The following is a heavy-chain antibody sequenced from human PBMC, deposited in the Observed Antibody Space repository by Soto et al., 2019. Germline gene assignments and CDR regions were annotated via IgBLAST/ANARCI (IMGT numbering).Heavy chain of an antibody. CDR2: INHSGST. CDR1: GGSFSGYY. J-gene: IGHJ5*02. D-gene: IGHD2-15*01. Sequence: PSETLSLTCAVYGGSFSGYYWSWIRQPPGKGLEWIGEINHSGSTNYNPSLKSRVTISVDTSKNQFSLKLSSVTAADTAVYYCARRIVVVVAATRLVGNNWFGPWGQGTLVTVSS. V-gene: IGHV4-34*01. CDR3: ARRIVVVVAATRLVGNNWFGP.